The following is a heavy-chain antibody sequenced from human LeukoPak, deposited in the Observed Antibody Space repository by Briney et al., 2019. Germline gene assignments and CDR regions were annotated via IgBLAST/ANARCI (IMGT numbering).Heavy chain of an antibody. D-gene: IGHD6-19*01. CDR2: INHSGST. J-gene: IGHJ5*02. V-gene: IGHV4-34*01. CDR1: GGSFSGYY. CDR3: ARARSGSSGPRWFDP. Sequence: SETLSLTCVVYGGSFSGYYWSWIRQPPGKGLEWIGEINHSGSTNYNPSLKSRVTISVDTSKNQFSLKLSSVTAADTAVYYCARARSGSSGPRWFDPWGQGTLVTVSS.